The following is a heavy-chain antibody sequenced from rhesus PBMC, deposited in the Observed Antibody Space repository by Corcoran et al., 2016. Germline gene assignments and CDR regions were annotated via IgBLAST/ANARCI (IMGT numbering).Heavy chain of an antibody. CDR1: GYSISSGYG. CDR3: ARGGVAGGPPFDY. J-gene: IGHJ4*01. V-gene: IGHV4-127*01. D-gene: IGHD6-37*01. Sequence: QVQLQESGPGLVKPSETLSLTCAVSGYSISSGYGWSWIRQPTGKGLEGIGSIGGNNGRTNYNPSLETRVTISQDTSKTQVSLRLSSGTAADTAVYYWARGGVAGGPPFDYWGQGVLVTVSS. CDR2: IGGNNGRT.